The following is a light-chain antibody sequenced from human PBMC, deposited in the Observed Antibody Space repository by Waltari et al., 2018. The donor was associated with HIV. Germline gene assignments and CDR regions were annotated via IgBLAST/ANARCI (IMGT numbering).Light chain of an antibody. J-gene: IGLJ2*01. CDR2: EVS. Sequence: QSALTQPASVSGSPGQSITISCTGTSSDVGGYNYVSWYQQHPGKAPKLMIYEVSNRPSGVSNRFSVSKSGNTASLTISGLQAEDEADYYCSSYTSSITVVFGGGTKLTVL. V-gene: IGLV2-14*01. CDR3: SSYTSSITVV. CDR1: SSDVGGYNY.